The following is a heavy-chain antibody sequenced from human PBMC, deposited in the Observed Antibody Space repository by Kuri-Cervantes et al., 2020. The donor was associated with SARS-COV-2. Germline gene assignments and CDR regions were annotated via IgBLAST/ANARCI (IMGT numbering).Heavy chain of an antibody. D-gene: IGHD6-13*01. Sequence: GESLKISCAASGFNFSRTDMHWVRQAPGKGLEWVAVISYDGKKKKCIGSGKGRFTISRDNSKNTLYLQMNSLRAEDTAVYYCARGRGSSWRLNAFDIWGQGTMVTVSS. CDR1: GFNFSRTD. CDR2: ISYDGKKK. J-gene: IGHJ3*02. CDR3: ARGRGSSWRLNAFDI. V-gene: IGHV3-30*03.